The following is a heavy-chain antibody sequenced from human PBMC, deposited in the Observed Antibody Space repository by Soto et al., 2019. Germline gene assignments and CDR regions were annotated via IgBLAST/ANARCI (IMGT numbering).Heavy chain of an antibody. Sequence: QVQLVQSGAEVKKPGSSVKVSCKASGGTFSSYAISWVRQAPGQGLEWMGGIIPIFGTANYAQKFQGRVTITADESTSTAYMELSSLRSEDTAVYYCARGGIAVAAFYYYYGMDVWGQGTTVTVSS. CDR2: IIPIFGTA. CDR1: GGTFSSYA. J-gene: IGHJ6*02. CDR3: ARGGIAVAAFYYYYGMDV. V-gene: IGHV1-69*12. D-gene: IGHD6-19*01.